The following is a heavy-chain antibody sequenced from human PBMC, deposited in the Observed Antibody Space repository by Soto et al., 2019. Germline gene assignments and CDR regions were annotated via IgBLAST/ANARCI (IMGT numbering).Heavy chain of an antibody. V-gene: IGHV3-30*18. Sequence: GGSLRLSCAASGFTFIIYGMHWVRQAPGKGLEWVAVISYDGSNKYYADSVKGRFTISRDNSKTTLYLQMNSLRAEDTAVYYCVKVLRSTPGVWGQVTTVIVS. CDR3: VKVLRSTPGV. CDR2: ISYDGSNK. J-gene: IGHJ6*01. CDR1: GFTFIIYG.